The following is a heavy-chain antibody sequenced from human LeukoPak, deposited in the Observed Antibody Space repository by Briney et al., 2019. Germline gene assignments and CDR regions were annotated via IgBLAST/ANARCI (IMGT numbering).Heavy chain of an antibody. V-gene: IGHV3-23*01. CDR1: GFTFSSYA. CDR3: AKDPKARYSSGWYYFDY. CDR2: ISGSGGST. D-gene: IGHD6-19*01. Sequence: GGSLRLPCAASGFTFSSYAMSWVRQAPGKGLEWVSAISGSGGSTYYADSVKGRFTISRDNSKNTLYLQMNSLRAEDTAVYYCAKDPKARYSSGWYYFDYWGQGTLVTVPS. J-gene: IGHJ4*02.